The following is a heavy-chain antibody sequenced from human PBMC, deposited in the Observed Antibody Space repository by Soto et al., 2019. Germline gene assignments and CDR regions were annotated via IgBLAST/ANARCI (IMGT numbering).Heavy chain of an antibody. Sequence: SETLSLTCTVSGGSISSGGYYWSWIRQHPGKGLEWIGYIYYCGSTYYNPSLKSRVTISADTSKNQFSLKLSSVTAADTAVYYCARVKYYYDSSGYSAFDYWGQGTLVTVSS. CDR1: GGSISSGGYY. V-gene: IGHV4-31*03. CDR3: ARVKYYYDSSGYSAFDY. CDR2: IYYCGST. D-gene: IGHD3-22*01. J-gene: IGHJ4*02.